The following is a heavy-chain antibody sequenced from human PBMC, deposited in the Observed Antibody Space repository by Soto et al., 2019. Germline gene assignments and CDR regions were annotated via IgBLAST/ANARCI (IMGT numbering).Heavy chain of an antibody. J-gene: IGHJ4*02. Sequence: PSETLSLTCAVSGYSISSSNWWGWIRQPPGKGLEWIGYIYYSGTTYYNPSLKSRVTMSVDTSKNTLYLQMNSLRAEDTAVYYCAKDLADYWGQGTLVTVSS. CDR3: AKDLADY. V-gene: IGHV4-28*03. CDR1: GYSISSSNW. CDR2: IYYSGTT.